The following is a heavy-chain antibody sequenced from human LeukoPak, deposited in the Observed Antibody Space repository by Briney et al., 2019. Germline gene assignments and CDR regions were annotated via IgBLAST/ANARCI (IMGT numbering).Heavy chain of an antibody. CDR3: ARGLKYSNFWSYYLDS. Sequence: GGSLSLSCAPSAFTLSGYIMHWVRQAPGRGLEYVAGISGNGDTTVYANSVKGRFTISRDNSKNTLYLQLGSLKPEDMAVYYCARGLKYSNFWSYYLDSWGQGTLVTVSS. V-gene: IGHV3-64*01. CDR1: AFTLSGYI. J-gene: IGHJ4*02. D-gene: IGHD3-10*01. CDR2: ISGNGDTT.